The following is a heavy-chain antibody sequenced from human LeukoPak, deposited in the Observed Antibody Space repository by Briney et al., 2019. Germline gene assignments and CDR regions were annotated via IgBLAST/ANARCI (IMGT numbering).Heavy chain of an antibody. Sequence: GGSLRLSCAASGFTFSNAWMSWVRQAPGKGLEWVGRIKSKTDGGTTDYAAPVKGRFTISRDNSKNTLYLQMNSLRAEDTAVYYCARDLGMRFDYWGQGTLVTVSS. V-gene: IGHV3-15*01. J-gene: IGHJ4*02. CDR1: GFTFSNAW. CDR2: IKSKTDGGTT. D-gene: IGHD1-26*01. CDR3: ARDLGMRFDY.